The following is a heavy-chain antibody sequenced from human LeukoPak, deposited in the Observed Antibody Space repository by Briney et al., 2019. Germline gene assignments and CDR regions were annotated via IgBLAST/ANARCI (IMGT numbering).Heavy chain of an antibody. D-gene: IGHD3-10*01. CDR3: ARIGHSGSYGAFDI. Sequence: GASVKVSCKASGYTFTSYDINWVRQATGQGLEWMGWMNPNSGNTGYAQKFQGRVTMTRDMSTSTVYMELSSLRSEDTAVYYCARIGHSGSYGAFDIWGQGTMVTVSS. V-gene: IGHV1-8*02. CDR1: GYTFTSYD. CDR2: MNPNSGNT. J-gene: IGHJ3*02.